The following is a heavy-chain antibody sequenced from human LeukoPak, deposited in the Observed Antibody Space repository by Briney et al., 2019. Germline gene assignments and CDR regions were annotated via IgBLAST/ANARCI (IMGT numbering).Heavy chain of an antibody. V-gene: IGHV1-18*01. CDR1: GYTFTSYD. J-gene: IGHJ4*02. CDR3: ARAAIAVAEKDY. D-gene: IGHD6-19*01. CDR2: ISAYNGNT. Sequence: ASVTVSRTASGYTFTSYDINWVRQATGQGLEWMGWISAYNGNTNYAQKLQGRVTMTTDTSTSTAYMELRSLRSDDTAVCYCARAAIAVAEKDYWGQGTLVTVSS.